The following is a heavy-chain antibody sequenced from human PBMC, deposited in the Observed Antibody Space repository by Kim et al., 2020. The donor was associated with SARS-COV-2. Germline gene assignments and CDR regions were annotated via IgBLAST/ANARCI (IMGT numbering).Heavy chain of an antibody. D-gene: IGHD1-1*01. CDR1: VGSISSHY. J-gene: IGHJ5*02. CDR3: ARGPIAWMFDP. Sequence: SETLSLTCSVSVGSISSHYWSWIRRPPGEGLELLGYIYFTVSTNYNPSLKSRVTISVDTSKNQFFLKVTSVTAADTAVYYCARGPIAWMFDPWALGTLV. V-gene: IGHV4-59*11. CDR2: IYFTVST.